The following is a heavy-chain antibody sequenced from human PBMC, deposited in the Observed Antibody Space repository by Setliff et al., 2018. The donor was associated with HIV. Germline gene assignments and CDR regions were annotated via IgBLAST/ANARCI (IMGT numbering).Heavy chain of an antibody. D-gene: IGHD1-26*01. CDR3: ATGGGQSFDY. Sequence: ASVKVSCKASGYTFTSYALHWVRQAPGQGLEWMGWTYLGATNYAQRFRDRFTVTTDTSTSTAYMELRGLSPDDTALYFCATGGGQSFDYWGQGTLVTVSS. CDR1: GYTFTSYA. J-gene: IGHJ4*02. V-gene: IGHV1-18*01. CDR2: TYLGAT.